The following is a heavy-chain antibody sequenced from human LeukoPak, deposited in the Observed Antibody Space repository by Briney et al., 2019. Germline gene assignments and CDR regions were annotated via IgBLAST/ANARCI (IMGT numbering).Heavy chain of an antibody. CDR3: ARGLYDYVWGSYRPPFDY. CDR2: INHSGST. CDR1: GGSFSGYY. D-gene: IGHD3-16*02. Sequence: SETLSLTXAVYGGSFSGYYWSWIRQPPGKGLEWIGEINHSGSTNYNPSLKSRVTISVDTSKNQFSLKLSSVTAADTAVYYCARGLYDYVWGSYRPPFDYWGQGTLVTVSS. V-gene: IGHV4-34*01. J-gene: IGHJ4*02.